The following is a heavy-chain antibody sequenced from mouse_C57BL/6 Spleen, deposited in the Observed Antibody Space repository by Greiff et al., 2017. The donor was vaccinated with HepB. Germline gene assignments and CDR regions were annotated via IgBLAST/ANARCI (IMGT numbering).Heavy chain of an antibody. CDR1: GFSLTSYA. Sequence: VQRVESGPGLVAPSQSLSITCTVSGFSLTSYAISWVRQPPGKGLEWLGVIWTGGGTNYNSALKSRLSISKDNSKSQVVLKMNSLQTDDTARYYCARNRGYVNDYYAMDYCGQGTSVTVSS. J-gene: IGHJ4*01. CDR2: IWTGGGT. D-gene: IGHD2-2*01. CDR3: ARNRGYVNDYYAMDY. V-gene: IGHV2-9-1*01.